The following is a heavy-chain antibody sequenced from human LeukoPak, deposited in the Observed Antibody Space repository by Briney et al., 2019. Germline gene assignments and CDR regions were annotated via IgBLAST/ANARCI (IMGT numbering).Heavy chain of an antibody. CDR3: ARSGYSGYETDY. CDR2: IFPGDSDT. V-gene: IGHV5-51*01. CDR1: GYTFTTSW. J-gene: IGHJ4*02. Sequence: GESLKISCKGSGYTFTTSWIAWVRQMPGKGLEGMGIIFPGDSDTRYSPSFQGQVTMSADKSIGTAYLQWSSLKASDTAMYYCARSGYSGYETDYWGQGTLVTVSS. D-gene: IGHD5-12*01.